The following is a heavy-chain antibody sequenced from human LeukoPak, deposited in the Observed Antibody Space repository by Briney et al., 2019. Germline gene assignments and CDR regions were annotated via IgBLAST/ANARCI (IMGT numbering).Heavy chain of an antibody. CDR1: GFTFSSYA. D-gene: IGHD3-10*01. V-gene: IGHV3-23*01. J-gene: IGHJ4*02. CDR2: ISGSGSNT. CDR3: AKRLKGVEFY. Sequence: PGGSLRLSCAASGFTFSSYAMSWVRQAPGKGLEWVSAISGSGSNTYYADSVKGRFTISRDNSKNTLYLQMDSLRAEDTAVYYCAKRLKGVEFYWGQGTLVTVSS.